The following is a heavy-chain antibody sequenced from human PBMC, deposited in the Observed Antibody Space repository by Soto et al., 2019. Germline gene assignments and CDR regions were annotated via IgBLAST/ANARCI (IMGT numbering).Heavy chain of an antibody. V-gene: IGHV3-30*18. CDR3: AKGESDYYGSGIDY. CDR2: ISYDGSKK. Sequence: QVQLVESGGGVVQPGRSLRLSCAASGFTFSSYGMHWVRQAPGKGLEWVAVISYDGSKKYYADSVKGRFTISRDNSKNTLYLQMNSLRAEDTAVYYCAKGESDYYGSGIDYWGQGTLVTVSS. CDR1: GFTFSSYG. D-gene: IGHD3-10*01. J-gene: IGHJ4*02.